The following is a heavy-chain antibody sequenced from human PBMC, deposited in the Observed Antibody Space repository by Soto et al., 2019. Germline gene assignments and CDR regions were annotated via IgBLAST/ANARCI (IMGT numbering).Heavy chain of an antibody. V-gene: IGHV3-23*01. J-gene: IGHJ5*02. CDR1: GFTFNIYA. CDR2: ISGSGGST. CDR3: AKLGFGIAAVGTVWFDP. D-gene: IGHD6-13*01. Sequence: EVQLLESGGGLVQPGGSLRLSCAASGFTFNIYAMSWVRQAPRKGLAWVSAISGSGGSTYYADSVKGRFTISRDNSKNTLYLQMNSLRAEDTAVYYWAKLGFGIAAVGTVWFDPWGQGTVVTVSS.